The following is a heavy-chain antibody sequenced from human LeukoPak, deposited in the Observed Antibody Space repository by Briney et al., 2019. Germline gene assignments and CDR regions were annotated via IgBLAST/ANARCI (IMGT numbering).Heavy chain of an antibody. D-gene: IGHD2-15*01. J-gene: IGHJ4*02. Sequence: GGSLRLSCAASGFTFSSYGMHWVRQAPGKGLEWVAVISYDGSNKYYADSVKGRFTISRDNSKNTLYLRMNSLRAEDTAVYYCAKNQNLPSSRYCSGGSCYSLGYFDYWGQGTLVTVSS. CDR1: GFTFSSYG. V-gene: IGHV3-30*18. CDR3: AKNQNLPSSRYCSGGSCYSLGYFDY. CDR2: ISYDGSNK.